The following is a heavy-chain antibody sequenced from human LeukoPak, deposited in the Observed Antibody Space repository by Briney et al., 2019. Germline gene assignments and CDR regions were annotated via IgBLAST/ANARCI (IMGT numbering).Heavy chain of an antibody. J-gene: IGHJ4*02. Sequence: QPGGSLRLSCAASGFTFSSYGMHWVRQAPGKGLEWVAVIWYDGSNKYYADSVKGRFTISRDNSKNTLYLQMNSLRAEDTAVYYCARAYCSSTSCYAGGFDYWGQGTLDTVSS. D-gene: IGHD2-2*01. CDR2: IWYDGSNK. CDR1: GFTFSSYG. V-gene: IGHV3-33*01. CDR3: ARAYCSSTSCYAGGFDY.